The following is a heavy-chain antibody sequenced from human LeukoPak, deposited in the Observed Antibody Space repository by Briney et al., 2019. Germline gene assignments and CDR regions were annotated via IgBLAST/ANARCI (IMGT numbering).Heavy chain of an antibody. CDR3: ASRSPFDAFDI. V-gene: IGHV1-69*13. CDR2: IIPIFGTA. Sequence: SVKVSCKASGGTFSSSAISWVRQAPGQGLEGMGGIIPIFGTANYAQKFQGRVTITADESTSTAYMELSSLRSEDTAVYYCASRSPFDAFDIWGQGTMVTVSS. J-gene: IGHJ3*02. D-gene: IGHD2-15*01. CDR1: GGTFSSSA.